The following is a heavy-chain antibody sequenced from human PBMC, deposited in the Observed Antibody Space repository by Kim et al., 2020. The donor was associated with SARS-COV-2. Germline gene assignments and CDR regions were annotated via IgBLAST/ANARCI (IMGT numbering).Heavy chain of an antibody. J-gene: IGHJ6*02. V-gene: IGHV3-23*01. CDR1: GFTFRNHA. Sequence: GGSLRLSCAASGFTFRNHAMSWVRQAPGQGLDWVSAISGSGGYTYYANSVKGRFTISRDNSKNTLYLQMNSLRAEDTAVYYCAKDDTLSYGGRPFGMDVWGQGTTVIVSS. D-gene: IGHD4-17*01. CDR3: AKDDTLSYGGRPFGMDV. CDR2: ISGSGGYT.